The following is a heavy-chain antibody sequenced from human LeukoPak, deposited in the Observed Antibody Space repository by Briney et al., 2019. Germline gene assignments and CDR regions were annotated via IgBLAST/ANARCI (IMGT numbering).Heavy chain of an antibody. CDR1: GFTFSSYG. V-gene: IGHV3-30*02. J-gene: IGHJ5*02. D-gene: IGHD3-10*01. Sequence: PGGSLRLSCAASGFTFSSYGMHWVRQAPGKGLEWVAFIRYDGSNKYYADSVKGRFTISSDNSKNTPYLQMNSLRAEDTAVYYCGRPTRSSGRNWFDPWGQGTLVTVSS. CDR2: IRYDGSNK. CDR3: GRPTRSSGRNWFDP.